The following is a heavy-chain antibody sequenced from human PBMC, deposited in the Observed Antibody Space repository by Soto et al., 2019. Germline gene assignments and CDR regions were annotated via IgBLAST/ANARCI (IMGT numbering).Heavy chain of an antibody. J-gene: IGHJ4*01. D-gene: IGHD6-13*01. Sequence: ASVKVSCKTSNYNFTNYAITWVRQAPGQGLEWVGWISTYNGNTKSAQNLQGRVTMTTDTSTATAYMDLRALRSDDTAIYYCARMISSAAGLWGHVALVPVCS. V-gene: IGHV1-18*01. CDR1: NYNFTNYA. CDR3: ARMISSAAGL. CDR2: ISTYNGNT.